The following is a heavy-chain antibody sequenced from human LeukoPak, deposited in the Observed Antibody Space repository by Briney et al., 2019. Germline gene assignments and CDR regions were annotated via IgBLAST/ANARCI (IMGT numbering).Heavy chain of an antibody. CDR3: ARAGLYYDSSGYYTYYFDY. D-gene: IGHD3-22*01. CDR2: ISGSGGST. CDR1: GFTFSSYA. V-gene: IGHV3-23*01. J-gene: IGHJ4*02. Sequence: GGSLRLSCAASGFTFSSYAMSWVRQAPGKGLEWVSAISGSGGSTYYADSVKGRFTISRDNSKNTLYPQMNSLRAEDTAVYYCARAGLYYDSSGYYTYYFDYWGQGTLVTVSS.